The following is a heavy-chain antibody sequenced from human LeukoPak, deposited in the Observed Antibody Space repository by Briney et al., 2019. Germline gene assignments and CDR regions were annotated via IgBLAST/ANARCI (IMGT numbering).Heavy chain of an antibody. J-gene: IGHJ4*02. CDR3: SRDFDYDDGGAYPDY. Sequence: PSGGSLRLSCAASGFIFSDYGMSWVRQAPGKGLEWVSTIGGRGGSTYYADSVKGRFTISRDNSKNTLQLQMTSLRVDDTAVYYCSRDFDYDDGGAYPDYWGQGTLVTVSS. CDR1: GFIFSDYG. D-gene: IGHD3-22*01. V-gene: IGHV3-23*01. CDR2: IGGRGGST.